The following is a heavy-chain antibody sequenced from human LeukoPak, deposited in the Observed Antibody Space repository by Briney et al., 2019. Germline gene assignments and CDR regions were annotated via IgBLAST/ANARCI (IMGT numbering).Heavy chain of an antibody. CDR1: GFTFSNAW. Sequence: GGSLRLSCAASGFTFSNAWMSWVRQAPGKGLEWVGRIKSKTDGGTTDYAAPVKGRFTISRDDSKNTLYLQMNSLKTEDTAVYYCTTDVSSYDFWSVDYSGSWGQGTLVTVSS. V-gene: IGHV3-15*01. CDR2: IKSKTDGGTT. J-gene: IGHJ5*02. CDR3: TTDVSSYDFWSVDYSGS. D-gene: IGHD3-3*01.